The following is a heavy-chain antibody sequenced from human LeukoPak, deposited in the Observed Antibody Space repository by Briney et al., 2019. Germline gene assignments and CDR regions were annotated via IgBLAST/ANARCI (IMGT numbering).Heavy chain of an antibody. D-gene: IGHD3/OR15-3a*01. Sequence: ASVKVSCKASGGTLSSYTITWVRQAPGQGLEWMGGIIPIFGTADYAQKFQDRVTMTKDTSTSTAHLELRSLRSEDTAIYYCVRDSGLGLFGVWGQGTVVTVSS. CDR2: IIPIFGTA. CDR3: VRDSGLGLFGV. J-gene: IGHJ3*01. V-gene: IGHV1-69*05. CDR1: GGTLSSYT.